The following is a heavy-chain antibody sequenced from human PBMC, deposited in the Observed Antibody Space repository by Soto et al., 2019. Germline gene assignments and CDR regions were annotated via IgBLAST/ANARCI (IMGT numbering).Heavy chain of an antibody. V-gene: IGHV4-31*03. Sequence: QVQPQESGPGLVKPSQTLSLTCTVSGGSISSGGYYWSWIRQHPGKGLEWIGYIYYSGSTYYNPSLKSRVTISVDTSKNQFSLKLSSVTAADTAVYYCARVGLGVGWYTLFDYWGQGTLVTVSS. D-gene: IGHD6-19*01. CDR1: GGSISSGGYY. CDR3: ARVGLGVGWYTLFDY. J-gene: IGHJ4*02. CDR2: IYYSGST.